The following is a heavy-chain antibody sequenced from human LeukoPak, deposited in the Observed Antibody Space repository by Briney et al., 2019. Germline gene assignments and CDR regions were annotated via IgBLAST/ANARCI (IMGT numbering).Heavy chain of an antibody. CDR1: GFTFRSYW. D-gene: IGHD3-22*01. Sequence: GGSLRLSCAASGFTFRSYWMSWVRQAPGKGLEWVANIKQDGSEKYYVDSVKGRFTISRDNAKNSLYLQMNSLRAEDTGVYYCAREHPYYYDSSGTALMAEIKYYFDYWGQGTLVTVSS. J-gene: IGHJ4*02. V-gene: IGHV3-7*01. CDR3: AREHPYYYDSSGTALMAEIKYYFDY. CDR2: IKQDGSEK.